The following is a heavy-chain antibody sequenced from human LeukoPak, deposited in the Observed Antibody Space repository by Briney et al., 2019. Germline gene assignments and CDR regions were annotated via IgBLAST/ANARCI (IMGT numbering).Heavy chain of an antibody. Sequence: ASVKVSCKASGYTFTSYDINWVRQATGQGLEWMGWMNPNSGNTGYAQKFQGRVTMTRNTSISTAYMELSSLRSEDTAVYYCARGGYCSSTSCYNLDYWGQGTLVTVSS. V-gene: IGHV1-8*01. J-gene: IGHJ4*02. CDR2: MNPNSGNT. CDR1: GYTFTSYD. D-gene: IGHD2-2*02. CDR3: ARGGYCSSTSCYNLDY.